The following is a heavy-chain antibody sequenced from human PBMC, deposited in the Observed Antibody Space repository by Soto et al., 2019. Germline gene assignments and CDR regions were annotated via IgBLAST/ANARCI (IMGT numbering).Heavy chain of an antibody. CDR1: GFTFSSYG. CDR2: IWYDGSNK. D-gene: IGHD6-13*01. V-gene: IGHV3-33*01. CDR3: ASSGSSSWYLDY. J-gene: IGHJ4*02. Sequence: QVQLVESGGGVVQPGRSLRLSCAASGFTFSSYGMHWVRQAPGKGLEWVAVIWYDGSNKYYADSVKGRFTISRDNSKNTLYLQMNSLRAEDTAVYYCASSGSSSWYLDYWGQGTLVTVSS.